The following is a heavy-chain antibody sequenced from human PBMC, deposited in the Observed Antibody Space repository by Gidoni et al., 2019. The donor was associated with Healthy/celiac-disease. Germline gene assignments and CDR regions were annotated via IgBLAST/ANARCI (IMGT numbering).Heavy chain of an antibody. J-gene: IGHJ5*02. CDR1: GFTFSSYS. V-gene: IGHV3-21*06. CDR2: ISSSGSYI. CDR3: ARVSLLAARSFDP. D-gene: IGHD2-15*01. Sequence: EVQLVASGGGLVKPGGSLRLSCAASGFTFSSYSMNWVRQAPGKGLEWVSSISSSGSYIYYADPVKGRFTISRDNAKNSLYLQMNSLRAEDTAVYYCARVSLLAARSFDPWGQGTLVTVSS.